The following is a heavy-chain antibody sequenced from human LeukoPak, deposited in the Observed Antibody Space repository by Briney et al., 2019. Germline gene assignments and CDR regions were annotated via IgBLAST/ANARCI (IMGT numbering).Heavy chain of an antibody. CDR3: ARAVVVVPAGLDP. CDR2: ISPNSGGT. CDR1: GYTFTGYY. D-gene: IGHD2-2*01. J-gene: IGHJ5*02. Sequence: ASVKVSCKASGYTFTGYYMHWVRQAPGQGLEWMGWISPNSGGTNYAQKFQGGVTMTRDTSISTAYMELSRLRSDDTAVYYCARAVVVVPAGLDPWGQGTLVTVSS. V-gene: IGHV1-2*02.